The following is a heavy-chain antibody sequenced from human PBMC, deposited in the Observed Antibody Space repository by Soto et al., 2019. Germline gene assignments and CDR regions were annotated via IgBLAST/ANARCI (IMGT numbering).Heavy chain of an antibody. CDR1: GYTFTIHV. Sequence: ASVKVSCKASGYTFTIHVMHWVRQAPGQRLEWMGWVNGGNGNTKFSQKFQDRVSITRDTSATTVYMELSRLRSEDKAVYYCARDSGVAGAWPDLEDSGQGTLSTASS. D-gene: IGHD1-26*01. CDR3: ARDSGVAGAWPDLED. CDR2: VNGGNGNT. J-gene: IGHJ4*02. V-gene: IGHV1-3*01.